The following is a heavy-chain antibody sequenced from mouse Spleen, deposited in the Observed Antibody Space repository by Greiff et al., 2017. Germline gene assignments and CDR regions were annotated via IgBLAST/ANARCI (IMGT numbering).Heavy chain of an antibody. V-gene: IGHV1-59*01. Sequence: QVQLQQPGAELVRPGTSVKLSCKASGYTFTSYWMHWVKQRPGQGLEWIGVIDPSDSYTNYNQKFKGKATLTVDTSSSTAYMQLSSLTSEDSAVYYCARSGGYYGAAMDYWGQGTSVTVSS. CDR3: ARSGGYYGAAMDY. J-gene: IGHJ4*01. CDR1: GYTFTSYW. CDR2: IDPSDSYT. D-gene: IGHD1-1*02.